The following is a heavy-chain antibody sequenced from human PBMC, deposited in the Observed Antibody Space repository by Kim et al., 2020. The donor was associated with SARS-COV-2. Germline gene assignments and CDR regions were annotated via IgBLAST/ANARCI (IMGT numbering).Heavy chain of an antibody. CDR1: GFTFSSYA. CDR3: AKDEYQLPAHYMDV. J-gene: IGHJ6*02. Sequence: GGSLRLSCAASGFTFSSYAMSWVRQAPGKGLEWVSAISGSGGSTYYADSVKGRFTISRDNSKNTLYLQMNSLRAEATAVYYCAKDEYQLPAHYMDVWGQGTTVTVSS. V-gene: IGHV3-23*01. D-gene: IGHD2-2*01. CDR2: ISGSGGST.